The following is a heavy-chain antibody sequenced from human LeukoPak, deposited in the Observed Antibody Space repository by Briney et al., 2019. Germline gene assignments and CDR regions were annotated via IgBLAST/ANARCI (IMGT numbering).Heavy chain of an antibody. CDR1: GGSISSGGYY. J-gene: IGHJ3*02. CDR2: IYYSGST. CDR3: ATMVRGVNPSPDAFDI. D-gene: IGHD3-10*01. V-gene: IGHV4-31*03. Sequence: SETLSLTCTVSGGSISSGGYYWGWIRQHPGKGLEWIGYIYYSGSTYYNPSLKSRVTISVDTSKNQFSLKLSSVTAADTAVYYCATMVRGVNPSPDAFDIWGQGTMVTVSS.